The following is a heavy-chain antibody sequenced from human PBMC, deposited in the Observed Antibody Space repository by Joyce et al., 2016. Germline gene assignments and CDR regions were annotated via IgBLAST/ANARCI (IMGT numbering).Heavy chain of an antibody. CDR1: GFTFSSYA. V-gene: IGHV3-23*01. J-gene: IGHJ4*02. Sequence: EVQLLESGGGLVQPGGSLRLSCAAFGFTFSSYAMSWVRQASGKVLEWVSGISDSGGRTYYAASVKGRFTISSDNSKNTLFLQMSSLRAEDTAVYYCAKHGNYGPYYFDYWGQGTLVTVSS. CDR2: ISDSGGRT. CDR3: AKHGNYGPYYFDY. D-gene: IGHD3-10*01.